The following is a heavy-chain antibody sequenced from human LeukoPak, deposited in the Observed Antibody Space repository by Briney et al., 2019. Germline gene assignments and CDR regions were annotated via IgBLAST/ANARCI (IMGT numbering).Heavy chain of an antibody. CDR1: GFTFYNYS. J-gene: IGHJ6*02. V-gene: IGHV3-23*01. D-gene: IGHD3-10*01. Sequence: GGSLRLSCAASGFTFYNYSMSWVRQAPGTGLEWVSTISDSGSSTYYADSVRGRFTISRDNSKNTLYLQMDSLRAEDTAIYYCAKVPYSDYGSGRPPFMDVWGQGTTVAVSS. CDR3: AKVPYSDYGSGRPPFMDV. CDR2: ISDSGSST.